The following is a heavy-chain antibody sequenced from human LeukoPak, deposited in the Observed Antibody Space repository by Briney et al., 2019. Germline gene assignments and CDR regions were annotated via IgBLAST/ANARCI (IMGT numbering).Heavy chain of an antibody. Sequence: PSETLSLTCTVSGGSISSYYWSWIRQPPGKGLEWIGYIYYSGSTSYNPSLKSRVTISVDTSKNQFSLKLSSVTAADTAVYYCARTVHYDFWSGYVYWGQGTLVTVSS. J-gene: IGHJ4*02. CDR2: IYYSGST. CDR1: GGSISSYY. CDR3: ARTVHYDFWSGYVY. V-gene: IGHV4-59*01. D-gene: IGHD3-3*01.